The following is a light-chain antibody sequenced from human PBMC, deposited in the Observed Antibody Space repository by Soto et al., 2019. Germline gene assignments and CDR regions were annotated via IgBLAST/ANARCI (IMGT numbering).Light chain of an antibody. J-gene: IGLJ2*01. CDR3: SSYAGSNNFEVV. V-gene: IGLV2-8*01. CDR1: SSDVGGYNY. CDR2: EVS. Sequence: QSALTQPPSASGSPGQSVTISCTGTSSDVGGYNYVSWYQQHPGKAPKLMIYEVSKRPSGVPDRFSGSKSGHTASLTVSGLQAEDEADYYCSSYAGSNNFEVVFGGGTKVTVL.